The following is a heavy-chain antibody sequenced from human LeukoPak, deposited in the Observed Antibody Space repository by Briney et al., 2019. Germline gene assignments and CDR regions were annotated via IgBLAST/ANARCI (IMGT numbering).Heavy chain of an antibody. D-gene: IGHD3-22*01. CDR3: ARSALRGYYYDSSGYYNFDY. V-gene: IGHV5-51*01. CDR1: GYSFTSYW. J-gene: IGHJ4*02. CDR2: IYPGDSDT. Sequence: GESLKISCKGSGYSFTSYWIGWVRQMPGKGLEWMGTIYPGDSDTRYSPSFQGQVTISADKSISTAYLQWSSLKASDTAMYYSARSALRGYYYDSSGYYNFDYWGQGTLVTVSS.